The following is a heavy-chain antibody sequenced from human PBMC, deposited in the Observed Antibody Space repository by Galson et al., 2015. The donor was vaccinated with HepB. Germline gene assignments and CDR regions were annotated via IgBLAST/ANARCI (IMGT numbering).Heavy chain of an antibody. CDR2: INPSGGST. Sequence: SVKVSCKASGYTFTTYYIHWVRQAPGHGLEWMGLINPSGGSTSYAQKFQGRVTMTRDTSTSTVYMELSSLRSEDTAVYYCARGVGSSPLFFYWGQGTLVTVSS. CDR3: ARGVGSSPLFFY. D-gene: IGHD2/OR15-2a*01. CDR1: GYTFTTYY. J-gene: IGHJ4*02. V-gene: IGHV1-46*03.